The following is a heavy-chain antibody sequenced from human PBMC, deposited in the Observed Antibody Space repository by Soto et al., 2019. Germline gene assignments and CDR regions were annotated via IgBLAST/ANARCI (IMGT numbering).Heavy chain of an antibody. CDR1: GGSFSGYY. V-gene: IGHV4-34*01. J-gene: IGHJ3*01. D-gene: IGHD3-10*01. CDR2: VKHSGNI. CDR3: ARGSHFYVSSGDADSFDV. Sequence: SETLSLTCAVYGGSFSGYYWPWFRQPPGKGLEWIGEVKHSGNINHNPSLKTRLTVSVDTSKNQFSLKLSSMTAADTAMYYCARGSHFYVSSGDADSFDVWGQGTMVTVSS.